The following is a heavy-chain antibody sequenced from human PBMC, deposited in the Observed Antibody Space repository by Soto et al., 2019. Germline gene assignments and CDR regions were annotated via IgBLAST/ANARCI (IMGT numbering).Heavy chain of an antibody. CDR2: IYYSGST. J-gene: IGHJ5*02. CDR3: ARDFRFDP. Sequence: SETLSLTCTVSGGSISSYYWSWIRQPPGKGLEWIGYIYYSGSTNYNPSLKSRVAISVDTSKNQFSLKLSSVTAADTAVYYCARDFRFDPWGQGTLVTVSS. V-gene: IGHV4-59*01. CDR1: GGSISSYY.